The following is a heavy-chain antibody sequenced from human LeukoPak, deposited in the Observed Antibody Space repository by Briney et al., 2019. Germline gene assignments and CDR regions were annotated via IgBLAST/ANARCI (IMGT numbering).Heavy chain of an antibody. Sequence: PGGSLRLSCAASGFTFSSYGMHWVRQAPGKGLEWVAFIRYDGSNKYYADSEKGRFTISRDNSKNTLYLQMNSLRAEDTAVYYCAKDDYTGDAYYFDYWGQGTLVTVSS. CDR1: GFTFSSYG. J-gene: IGHJ4*02. V-gene: IGHV3-30*02. CDR2: IRYDGSNK. CDR3: AKDDYTGDAYYFDY. D-gene: IGHD3-3*01.